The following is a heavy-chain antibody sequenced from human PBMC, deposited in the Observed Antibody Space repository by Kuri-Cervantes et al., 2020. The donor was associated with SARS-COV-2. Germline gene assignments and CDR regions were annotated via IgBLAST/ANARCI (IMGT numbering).Heavy chain of an antibody. V-gene: IGHV3-74*01. CDR3: ARAGKGGYSYYYYMDV. CDR2: INSDGSST. D-gene: IGHD3-10*01. Sequence: GGSLRLSCAASGFTFSAYNMNRVRQAPGKGLEWVSRINSDGSSTSYADSVKGRFTISRDNAKNTLYLQMNSLRAEDTAVYYCARAGKGGYSYYYYMDVWGKGTTVTVSS. CDR1: GFTFSAYN. J-gene: IGHJ6*03.